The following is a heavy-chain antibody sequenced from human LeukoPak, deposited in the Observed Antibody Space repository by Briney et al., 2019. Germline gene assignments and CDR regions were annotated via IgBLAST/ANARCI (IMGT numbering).Heavy chain of an antibody. CDR1: GYTFTRYY. V-gene: IGHV1-2*02. D-gene: IGHD6-19*01. Sequence: ASVKVCCKASGYTFTRYYMHWVRQAPGQGLEWMGWINPNSGGTNYAQKFQGRVTMTRDTSISTAYMELSRLRSDDTAVYYCASPYSSGLGVTGEAFDIWGQGTMVTVSS. CDR2: INPNSGGT. CDR3: ASPYSSGLGVTGEAFDI. J-gene: IGHJ3*02.